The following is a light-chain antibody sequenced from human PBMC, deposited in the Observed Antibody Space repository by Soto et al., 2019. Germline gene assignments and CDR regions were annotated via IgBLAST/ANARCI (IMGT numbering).Light chain of an antibody. CDR3: QQYYDPPFT. CDR2: WAS. V-gene: IGKV4-1*01. CDR1: QSVLSSSKNKNY. J-gene: IGKJ3*01. Sequence: DIVMTQSPDSLAVSLGERATIKCKFSQSVLSSSKNKNYFGFYQEKPGQPPKLVIYWASTRASGVPDRFSGSGSGTDLPLTIHTLQAEDVAIYYFQQYYDPPFTFGRGTKVDIK.